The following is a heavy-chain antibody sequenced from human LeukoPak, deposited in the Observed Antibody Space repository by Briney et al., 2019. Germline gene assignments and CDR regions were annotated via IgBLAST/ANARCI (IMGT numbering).Heavy chain of an antibody. V-gene: IGHV4-39*01. Sequence: SETLSHTCTVSGGSISSRSDYWGWIRQTPGKGLEWIGNLDSSGSTYYNPSLKSRVTISVGTSKNQFSLNLRSVTAADTAIYFCSRSHDYGGLYFYYYMDVWGKGTTVTVSS. CDR1: GGSISSRSDY. J-gene: IGHJ6*03. D-gene: IGHD4-23*01. CDR2: LDSSGST. CDR3: SRSHDYGGLYFYYYMDV.